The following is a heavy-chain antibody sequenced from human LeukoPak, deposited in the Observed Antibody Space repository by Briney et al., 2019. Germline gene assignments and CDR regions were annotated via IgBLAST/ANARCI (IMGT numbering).Heavy chain of an antibody. CDR3: ASPSQTSSGWSFDY. V-gene: IGHV3-21*01. CDR1: EFSVGSNY. D-gene: IGHD6-19*01. J-gene: IGHJ4*02. CDR2: ISSSSSYI. Sequence: GGSLRLSCAASEFSVGSNYMTWVRQAPGKGLEWVSSISSSSSYIYYADSVKGRFTISRDNAKNSLYLQMNSLRAEDTAVYYCASPSQTSSGWSFDYWGQGTLVTVSS.